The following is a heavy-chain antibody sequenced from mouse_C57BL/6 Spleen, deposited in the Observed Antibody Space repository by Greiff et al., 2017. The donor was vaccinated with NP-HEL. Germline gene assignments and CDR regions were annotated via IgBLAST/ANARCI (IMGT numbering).Heavy chain of an antibody. V-gene: IGHV14-4*01. CDR3: TTERNYDEIAY. D-gene: IGHD2-4*01. CDR2: IDPENGDT. CDR1: GFNIKDDY. Sequence: EVQLQQSGAELVRPGASVKLSCTASGFNIKDDYMHWVKQRPEQGLEWIGWIDPENGDTEYASKFQGKATITADTSSNTAYLQLSSLTSEDTAVYYCTTERNYDEIAYWGQGTLVTVSA. J-gene: IGHJ3*01.